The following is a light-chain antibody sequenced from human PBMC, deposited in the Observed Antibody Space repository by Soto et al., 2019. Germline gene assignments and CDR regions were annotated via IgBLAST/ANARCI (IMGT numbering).Light chain of an antibody. CDR2: DVS. J-gene: IGLJ3*02. CDR3: NSYTSSAWV. V-gene: IGLV2-14*01. Sequence: QSVLTQPASMSGSPGQSVTISCTGTSSDVGSYDRVSWYQKHPGKAPKVMIYDVSTRPSGVPDRFSGSKSGNTASLTISGLQAEDEADYYCNSYTSSAWVFGGGTKLTVL. CDR1: SSDVGSYDR.